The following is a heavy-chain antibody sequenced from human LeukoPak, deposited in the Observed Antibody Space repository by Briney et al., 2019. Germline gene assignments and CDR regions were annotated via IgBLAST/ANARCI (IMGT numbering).Heavy chain of an antibody. Sequence: GSLRLSCAASGFTFSSYAMHWVRQAPGKGLEWVAVISYDGPNKYYADSVKGRFTISRDNSKNTLYLLMNSLRAEDTAVYYCAIRKSGNAIDYWGQGTLVTVSS. CDR1: GFTFSSYA. V-gene: IGHV3-30*03. CDR3: AIRKSGNAIDY. CDR2: ISYDGPNK. D-gene: IGHD5-12*01. J-gene: IGHJ4*02.